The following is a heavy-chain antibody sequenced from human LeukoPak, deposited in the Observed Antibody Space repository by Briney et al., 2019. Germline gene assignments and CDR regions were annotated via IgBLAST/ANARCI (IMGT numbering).Heavy chain of an antibody. CDR2: MYYSGNT. Sequence: SETLSLTCTVSGGSISSRSYYWGWIRQPPGKGLEWVGSMYYSGNTYYNPSLKSRVTISVDTSKNQFSLKLSSVTAADTAVYYCARKVRPDYSRFDYWGQGTLVTVSS. J-gene: IGHJ4*02. CDR3: ARKVRPDYSRFDY. D-gene: IGHD4/OR15-4a*01. CDR1: GGSISSRSYY. V-gene: IGHV4-39*01.